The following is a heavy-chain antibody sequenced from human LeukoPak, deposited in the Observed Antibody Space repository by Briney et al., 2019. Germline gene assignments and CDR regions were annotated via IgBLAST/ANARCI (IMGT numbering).Heavy chain of an antibody. CDR1: GGTFSSYT. J-gene: IGHJ4*02. CDR3: ARSPSHGIARADY. Sequence: SVKVSCKASGGTFSSYTISWVRQAPGQGLEWMGRIIPILGIANYAQKFQGRVTITADKSTSTAYMELSSLRSEDTAVYYCARSPSHGIARADYWGQGTLVTVSS. CDR2: IIPILGIA. V-gene: IGHV1-69*02.